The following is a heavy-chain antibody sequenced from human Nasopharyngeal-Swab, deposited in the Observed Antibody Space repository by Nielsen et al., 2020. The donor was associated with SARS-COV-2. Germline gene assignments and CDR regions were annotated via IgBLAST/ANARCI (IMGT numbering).Heavy chain of an antibody. J-gene: IGHJ4*02. CDR1: GFTFGTYA. V-gene: IGHV3-23*01. D-gene: IGHD3-10*01. Sequence: GEFLKISCAASGFTFGTYAMAWVRQAPGKGLEWVSSISGSGDKTYYADSVKGRFAISRDNPGNTVSLQMNSLRVEDTAVYYCARGRNYGSGKYYFDFWGQGTLVTVSS. CDR3: ARGRNYGSGKYYFDF. CDR2: ISGSGDKT.